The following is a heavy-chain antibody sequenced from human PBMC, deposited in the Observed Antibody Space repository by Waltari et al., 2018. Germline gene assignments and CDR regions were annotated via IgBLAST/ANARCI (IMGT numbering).Heavy chain of an antibody. CDR2: INQSGST. CDR3: ARAPLYSSGWYGGDY. Sequence: QVQLQQWGAGLLKPSETLSLTCAVYGGSFSGYYWSWIRQPPGKGLEWIGEINQSGSTNYNPSLKSRVTISVDTSKNQFSLKLSSVTAADTAVYYCARAPLYSSGWYGGDYWGQGTLVTVSS. CDR1: GGSFSGYY. D-gene: IGHD6-19*01. V-gene: IGHV4-34*01. J-gene: IGHJ4*02.